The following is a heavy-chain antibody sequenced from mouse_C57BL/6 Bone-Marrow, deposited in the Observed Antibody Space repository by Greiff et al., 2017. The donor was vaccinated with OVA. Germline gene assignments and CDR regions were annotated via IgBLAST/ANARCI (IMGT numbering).Heavy chain of an antibody. V-gene: IGHV1-81*01. D-gene: IGHD1-1*01. Sequence: QVQLQQSGAELARPGASVKLSCKASGYTFTSYGISWVKQRPGQGLEWIGEIYPRSGNTYYNEKFKGKATLTADKSSSTAYMELRSLTSEDSAVYFCARNYYGSRGDYWGQGTTLTVSS. CDR1: GYTFTSYG. CDR3: ARNYYGSRGDY. J-gene: IGHJ2*01. CDR2: IYPRSGNT.